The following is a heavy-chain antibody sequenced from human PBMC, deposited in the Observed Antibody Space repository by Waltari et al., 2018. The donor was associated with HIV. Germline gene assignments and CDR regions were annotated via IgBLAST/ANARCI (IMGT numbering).Heavy chain of an antibody. CDR1: GFTFSDHY. CDR2: TRNKANSYTT. CDR3: ARTYHYDSSGPDAFDI. J-gene: IGHJ3*02. D-gene: IGHD3-22*01. Sequence: EVQLVESGGGLVQPGGSLSLSCADSGFTFSDHYMAWVRQAPGKGLEWVGRTRNKANSYTTEYAASVKGRFTISRDDSKNSLYLQMNSLKTEDTAVYYCARTYHYDSSGPDAFDIWGQGTMVTVSS. V-gene: IGHV3-72*01.